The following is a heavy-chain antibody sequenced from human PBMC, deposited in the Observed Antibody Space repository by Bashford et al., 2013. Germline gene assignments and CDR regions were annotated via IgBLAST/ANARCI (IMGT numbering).Heavy chain of an antibody. CDR3: ARSSTSRYYYYGMDV. CDR1: GYTFTSYG. V-gene: IGHV1-18*01. D-gene: IGHD2-2*01. CDR2: VSAYNGNT. Sequence: ASVKVSCKASGYTFTSYGISWVRQAPGQGLEWMGWVSAYNGNTNYAQKVQGRVTMTTDTSTSTVYMELRSLRSDDTAVYYCARSSTSRYYYYGMDVVGPRDHGHRLL. J-gene: IGHJ6*02.